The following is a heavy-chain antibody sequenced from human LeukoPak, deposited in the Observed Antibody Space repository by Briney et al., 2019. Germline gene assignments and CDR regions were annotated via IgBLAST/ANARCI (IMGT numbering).Heavy chain of an antibody. CDR3: ASLYGMDV. CDR2: IRPDGNEK. CDR1: GFTFSSYY. V-gene: IGHV3-7*01. J-gene: IGHJ6*02. Sequence: GGSLRLSCAASGFTFSSYYVTWVRQAPGKGLEWVANIRPDGNEKYYGDSVKGRFTISRDNAKNSGYLQMSSLRVEDTAVYYCASLYGMDVWGQGTTVTVSS.